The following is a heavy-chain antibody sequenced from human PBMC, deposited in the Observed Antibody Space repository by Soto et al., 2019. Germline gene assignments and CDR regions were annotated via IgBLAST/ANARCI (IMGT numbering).Heavy chain of an antibody. Sequence: SQTLSLTCAISGDSVSSNSAAWNWIRQSPSRGLEWLGRTYYRPKWYNDYAVSVKSRITINPDTSKNQFSLQLNSVTPEDTAVYYCARDRGVDCSGGSCHPEHWWFDPWGQGTLVTVSS. D-gene: IGHD2-15*01. J-gene: IGHJ5*02. CDR2: TYYRPKWYN. V-gene: IGHV6-1*01. CDR3: ARDRGVDCSGGSCHPEHWWFDP. CDR1: GDSVSSNSAA.